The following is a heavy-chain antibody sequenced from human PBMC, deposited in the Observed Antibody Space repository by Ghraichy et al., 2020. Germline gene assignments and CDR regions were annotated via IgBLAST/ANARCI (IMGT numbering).Heavy chain of an antibody. V-gene: IGHV3-15*01. J-gene: IGHJ4*02. D-gene: IGHD3-10*01. CDR2: IKSQTDGGTT. Sequence: GGSLRLSCAASGFTFRNAWMTWVRQAPGKGLEWAGRIKSQTDGGTTDYPAPMRGRFTVSRDDSKNTVYLQMNSLRTEDTAVYYCTTGRGSGSETVDYWGQGTLVTVSP. CDR3: TTGRGSGSETVDY. CDR1: GFTFRNAW.